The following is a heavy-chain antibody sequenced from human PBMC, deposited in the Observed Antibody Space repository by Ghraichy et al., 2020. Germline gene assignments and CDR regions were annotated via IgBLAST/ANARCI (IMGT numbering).Heavy chain of an antibody. Sequence: SETLSLTCAVSGYSISSGYYWGWIRQPPGKGLEWIGSIYHSGSTYYNPSLKSRVTISVDTSKNQFSLKLSSVTAADTAVYYCARLIGYCSSTSCRMYYFDYWGQGTLVTVSS. CDR2: IYHSGST. J-gene: IGHJ4*02. CDR1: GYSISSGYY. D-gene: IGHD2-2*01. CDR3: ARLIGYCSSTSCRMYYFDY. V-gene: IGHV4-38-2*01.